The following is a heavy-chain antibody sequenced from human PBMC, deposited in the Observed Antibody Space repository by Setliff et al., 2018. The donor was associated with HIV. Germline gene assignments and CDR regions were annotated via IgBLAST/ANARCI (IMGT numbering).Heavy chain of an antibody. V-gene: IGHV3-7*03. CDR3: ASMWKVGA. D-gene: IGHD1-26*01. Sequence: LRLSCGASGFIFSDSWMDWVRQAPGKGLEWVATIKKDGREKYYVDSVKGRFTISRDNARTSLYLEMSSLRVEDTAVYFCASMWKVGAWGRGTLVTGLL. CDR1: GFIFSDSW. J-gene: IGHJ5*02. CDR2: IKKDGREK.